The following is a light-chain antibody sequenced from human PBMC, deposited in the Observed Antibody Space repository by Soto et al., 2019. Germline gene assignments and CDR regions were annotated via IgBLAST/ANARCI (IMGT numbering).Light chain of an antibody. V-gene: IGKV3-20*01. CDR2: GAS. Sequence: EIVLTQSPGTLSLSPGERVTLSCRASQSVSSNYLAWYQQKPGQAPRLLIYGASSRATGIPDRFSGSGSGTDFTLSISRLEPEDFAVYYCQQYVNSPITFGQGTRLEIK. J-gene: IGKJ5*01. CDR3: QQYVNSPIT. CDR1: QSVSSNY.